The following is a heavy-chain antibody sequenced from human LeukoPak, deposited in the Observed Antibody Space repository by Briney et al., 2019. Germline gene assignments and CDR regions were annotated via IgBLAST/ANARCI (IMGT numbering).Heavy chain of an antibody. CDR3: AKLVIGYGELDY. CDR2: ISGSGGST. CDR1: GFTFSSYA. V-gene: IGHV3-23*01. D-gene: IGHD4-17*01. J-gene: IGHJ4*02. Sequence: GASLRLSCAASGFTFSSYAMGWVRQAPGKGLEWVSAISGSGGSTYYADSVKGRFTISRDNSKNTLYLQMNSLRAEDTAVYYCAKLVIGYGELDYWGQGTLVTVSS.